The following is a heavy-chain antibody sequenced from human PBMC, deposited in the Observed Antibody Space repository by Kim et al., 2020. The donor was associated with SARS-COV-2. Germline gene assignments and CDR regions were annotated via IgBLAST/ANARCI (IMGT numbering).Heavy chain of an antibody. Sequence: GGSLRLSCAASGFTVSTNYMSWVRQAPGKGLEWVSLLYSGGSTYYADSVKGRFTISRDNSKNTLYLQMNSLRAEDTAVYYCARLAVAGPVYFGYWGQGTLVTVSS. D-gene: IGHD6-19*01. CDR2: LYSGGST. CDR3: ARLAVAGPVYFGY. V-gene: IGHV3-66*04. J-gene: IGHJ4*02. CDR1: GFTVSTNY.